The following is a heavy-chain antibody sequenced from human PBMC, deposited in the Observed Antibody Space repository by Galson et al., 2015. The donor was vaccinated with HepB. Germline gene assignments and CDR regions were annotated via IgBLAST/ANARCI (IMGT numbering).Heavy chain of an antibody. V-gene: IGHV3-30-3*01. CDR2: ISYDGNNR. Sequence: SLRLSCAASGFTFSSYTMNWVRQSPGKGLEWVTLISYDGNNRDYADSVKGRFTVSRDNSKNTLYLQMNNLRPEDTAVYYCARSGGFELAVAGRFDYWGLGILVTVSS. CDR1: GFTFSSYT. D-gene: IGHD6-19*01. J-gene: IGHJ4*02. CDR3: ARSGGFELAVAGRFDY.